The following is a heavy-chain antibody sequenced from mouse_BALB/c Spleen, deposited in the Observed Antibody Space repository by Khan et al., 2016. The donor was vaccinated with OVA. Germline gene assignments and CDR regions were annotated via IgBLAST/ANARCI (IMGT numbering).Heavy chain of an antibody. CDR2: IYPGSANT. D-gene: IGHD3-1*01. Sequence: VQLQESGAELARPGASVKLSCKTSDYTFTDFYINWVKQRTGQGLEWIGDIYPGSANTYYNEKFKGKATLTVDKSSSTAYMQLSTLTSEDSAVYFCARSGSGSFGFWGQGTLVTVSA. J-gene: IGHJ3*01. CDR3: ARSGSGSFGF. CDR1: DYTFTDFY. V-gene: IGHV1-77*01.